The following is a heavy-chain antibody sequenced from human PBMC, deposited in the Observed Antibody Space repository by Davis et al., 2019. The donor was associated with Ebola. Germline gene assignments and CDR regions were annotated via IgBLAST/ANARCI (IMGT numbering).Heavy chain of an antibody. J-gene: IGHJ6*04. D-gene: IGHD3-10*01. CDR3: ARGPLLWFGDLLGPMDV. V-gene: IGHV3-72*01. CDR2: TRNKANSYTT. Sequence: PGGSLRLSCAASGFTFSDHYMNWVRQAPGKGLEWLGRTRNKANSYTTQYATSVKGRFTISRDDSKNSLYLQMNSLKTEDTAVYYCARGPLLWFGDLLGPMDVWGKGTTVTVSS. CDR1: GFTFSDHY.